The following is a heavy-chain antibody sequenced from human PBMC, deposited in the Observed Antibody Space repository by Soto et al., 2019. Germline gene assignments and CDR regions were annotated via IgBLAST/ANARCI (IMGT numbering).Heavy chain of an antibody. D-gene: IGHD1-26*01. Sequence: QVQLQESGPGLVKASQTLSLTCTVSGGTITTGGHFWSWIRQYPGKGLEWIGYIYYRGTTHYNPSLKSRVTISIDTSKNQFSLNLSSVTAADTAVYYWARVVSGSYLDYWGQGTLVTVSS. V-gene: IGHV4-31*03. CDR1: GGTITTGGHF. CDR2: IYYRGTT. CDR3: ARVVSGSYLDY. J-gene: IGHJ4*02.